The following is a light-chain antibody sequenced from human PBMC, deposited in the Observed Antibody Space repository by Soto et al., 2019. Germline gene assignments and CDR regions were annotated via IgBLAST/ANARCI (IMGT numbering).Light chain of an antibody. V-gene: IGKV3-15*01. J-gene: IGKJ1*01. CDR1: QSVGSS. CDR2: GAS. CDR3: QQYHTWPPAWT. Sequence: EIVMTQSPATLSESPGETATLSCRASQSVGSSLAWYQQKPGQAPRLLIYGASTRATDIPARFSGSGSGTEFTLTISSLQSEDVALYYCQQYHTWPPAWTFGQGTKVDIK.